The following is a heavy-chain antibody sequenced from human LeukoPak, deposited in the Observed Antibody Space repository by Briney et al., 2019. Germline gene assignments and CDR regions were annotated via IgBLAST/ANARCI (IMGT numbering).Heavy chain of an antibody. Sequence: GGSLRLSCAASGFTVSTNYMSWVRQAPGKGLEWVSVIYSGGSTYYADSVKGRFTISRDNSKNTLYLQMNSLRAEDTAVYYCARVVVVAATTLTYFGYWGQGTLVTVSS. J-gene: IGHJ4*02. CDR3: ARVVVVAATTLTYFGY. D-gene: IGHD2-15*01. CDR1: GFTVSTNY. CDR2: IYSGGST. V-gene: IGHV3-53*01.